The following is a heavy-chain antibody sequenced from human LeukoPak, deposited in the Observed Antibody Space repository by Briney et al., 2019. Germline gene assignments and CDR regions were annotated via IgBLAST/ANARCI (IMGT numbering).Heavy chain of an antibody. J-gene: IGHJ4*02. CDR3: AKGLLKRYYDSSGLNFDY. D-gene: IGHD3-22*01. CDR2: ISGSGGST. Sequence: PGGSLRLTCAASGFTFSSYAMSWVRQAPGKGLEWVSAISGSGGSTYYADSVKGRFTISRDNSKNTLYLQMNSLRAEDTAVYYCAKGLLKRYYDSSGLNFDYWGQGTLVTVSS. CDR1: GFTFSSYA. V-gene: IGHV3-23*01.